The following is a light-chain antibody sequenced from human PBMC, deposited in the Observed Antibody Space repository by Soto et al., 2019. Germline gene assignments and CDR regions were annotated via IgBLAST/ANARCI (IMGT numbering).Light chain of an antibody. V-gene: IGKV3-20*01. Sequence: EIVLTQSPGNLSLSPGERATLLCRASRSLGTYSLTWYQQKPGQAPRVLISGTSSRATGIPDRFSGSGSGTDFALTISRVEPEDFAVYYCQHYGDSLFIFGPGTKVEFK. CDR2: GTS. J-gene: IGKJ3*01. CDR3: QHYGDSLFI. CDR1: RSLGTYS.